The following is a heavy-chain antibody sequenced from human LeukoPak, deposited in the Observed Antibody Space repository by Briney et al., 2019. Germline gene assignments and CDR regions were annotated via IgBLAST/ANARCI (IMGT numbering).Heavy chain of an antibody. CDR1: GHSMTSTNG. Sequence: SETLALTCGVSGHSMTSTNGWSWVRHRPGQGLEWIGEISLRGRTNYNPSLNSRVTMSLDESKNQLSLDLTFVTAADTAIYYCSRESGPFCPFGYWGQGTLVTVPS. D-gene: IGHD1-26*01. J-gene: IGHJ4*02. V-gene: IGHV4-4*02. CDR2: ISLRGRT. CDR3: SRESGPFCPFGY.